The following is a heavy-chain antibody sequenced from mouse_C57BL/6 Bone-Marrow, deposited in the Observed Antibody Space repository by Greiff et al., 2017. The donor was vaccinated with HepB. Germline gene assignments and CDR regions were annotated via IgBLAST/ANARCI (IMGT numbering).Heavy chain of an antibody. D-gene: IGHD2-4*01. CDR1: GFTFSSYG. J-gene: IGHJ3*01. CDR2: ISSGGSYT. V-gene: IGHV5-6*01. CDR3: ARRHYDWFAY. Sequence: EVQVVESGGDLVKPGGSLKLSCAASGFTFSSYGMSWVRQTPDKRLEWVATISSGGSYTYYPDSVKGRFTISRDNAKNTLYLQMSSLKSEDTAMYYCARRHYDWFAYWGQGTLVTVSA.